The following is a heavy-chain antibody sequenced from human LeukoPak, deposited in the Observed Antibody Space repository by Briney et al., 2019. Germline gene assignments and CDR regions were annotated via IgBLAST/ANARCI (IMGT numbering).Heavy chain of an antibody. CDR2: IYSGGST. CDR3: ARGSLVYSDY. V-gene: IGHV3-53*01. J-gene: IGHJ4*02. Sequence: PGGSLRLSCAASGFTVSSNYLSWVRQAPGKGLEWVSVIYSGGSTYYADSVKGRFTISRDNSKDTLYLQMNSLRAEDTAVYYCARGSLVYSDYWGQGTLVTVSS. CDR1: GFTVSSNY. D-gene: IGHD2-8*01.